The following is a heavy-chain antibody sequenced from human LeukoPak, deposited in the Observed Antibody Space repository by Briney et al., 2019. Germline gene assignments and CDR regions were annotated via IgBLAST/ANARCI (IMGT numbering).Heavy chain of an antibody. J-gene: IGHJ5*02. CDR1: GFPVSGYG. CDR2: IWYDGSKA. Sequence: GSLRLSCAASGFPVSGYGMHWVRQAPGKGLEGVAVIWYDGSKAYYVDSVKGRFTISRDNSKNTLYLQMNSLSVDDTGVYYCARFEGLVAGLDQWGRGTLVTVSS. D-gene: IGHD6-19*01. V-gene: IGHV3-33*01. CDR3: ARFEGLVAGLDQ.